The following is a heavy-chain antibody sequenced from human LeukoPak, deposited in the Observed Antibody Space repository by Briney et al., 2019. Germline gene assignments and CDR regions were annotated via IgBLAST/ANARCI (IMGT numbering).Heavy chain of an antibody. V-gene: IGHV4-39*07. CDR2: IYYSGST. D-gene: IGHD3-22*01. CDR3: ARDGDYYDTGYYFDY. CDR1: GGTISSSSFY. J-gene: IGHJ4*02. Sequence: SETLSLTCTVSGGTISSSSFYWGWIRQPPGKGLEWIGSIYYSGSTYYNPSLKSRVTISVDTSKNQFSLKLSSVTAADTAVYYCARDGDYYDTGYYFDYWGQGTLVTVSS.